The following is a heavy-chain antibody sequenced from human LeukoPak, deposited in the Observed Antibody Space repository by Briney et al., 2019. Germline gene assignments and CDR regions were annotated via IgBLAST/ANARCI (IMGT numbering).Heavy chain of an antibody. CDR1: GGSISSYY. Sequence: PSETLSLTCTVSGGSISSYYWSWIRQPAGKGLEWIGCIYTTGSTNYNPSLKSRVTMSVDTSKNQFSLKLSSVTAADTAVYYCARGGTVNYYYMDVWGKGTTVTVSS. CDR2: IYTTGST. V-gene: IGHV4-4*07. D-gene: IGHD4-11*01. CDR3: ARGGTVNYYYMDV. J-gene: IGHJ6*03.